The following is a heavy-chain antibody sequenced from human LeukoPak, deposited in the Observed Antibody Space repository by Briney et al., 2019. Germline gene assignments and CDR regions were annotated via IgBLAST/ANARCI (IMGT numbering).Heavy chain of an antibody. CDR2: INEDGSTT. CDR3: TRDTFGGDDF. CDR1: GYTFSRYW. Sequence: GGSLRLSCVGSGYTFSRYWMHWVRHAPGKGLVWVSRINEDGSTTDYADSVKGRFTISRDNDKNTLSLQMNSLRAEDTAVYYCTRDTFGGDDFWGQGTLVTVSS. V-gene: IGHV3-74*01. J-gene: IGHJ4*02. D-gene: IGHD3-16*01.